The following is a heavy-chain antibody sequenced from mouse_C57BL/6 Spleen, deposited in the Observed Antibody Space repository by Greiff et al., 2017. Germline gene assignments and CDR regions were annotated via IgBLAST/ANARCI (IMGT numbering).Heavy chain of an antibody. Sequence: VQLQQSGAELVRPGASVTLSCKASGYTFTDYEMHWVKQTPVHGLEWIGAIDPETGGTAYNQKFKGKAILTADKSSSTAYMELRSLTSEDSAVYYCTRSNVDPYFDYWGQGTTLTVSS. CDR1: GYTFTDYE. CDR3: TRSNVDPYFDY. J-gene: IGHJ2*01. V-gene: IGHV1-15*01. CDR2: IDPETGGT.